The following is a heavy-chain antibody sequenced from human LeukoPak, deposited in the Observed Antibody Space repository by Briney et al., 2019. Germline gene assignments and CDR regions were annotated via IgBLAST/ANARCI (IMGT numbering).Heavy chain of an antibody. J-gene: IGHJ4*02. D-gene: IGHD2-2*01. Sequence: ASVKVSCKASGYTFTDFYMHWVRQAPGQGFEWMGWINPNDGDTNYAQKFQGRVTMTRDTSISTAHMEVSRLRSDDTAVYYCARANFLYCSSTTCLFDYWGQGTLVTVSS. CDR1: GYTFTDFY. CDR2: INPNDGDT. V-gene: IGHV1-2*02. CDR3: ARANFLYCSSTTCLFDY.